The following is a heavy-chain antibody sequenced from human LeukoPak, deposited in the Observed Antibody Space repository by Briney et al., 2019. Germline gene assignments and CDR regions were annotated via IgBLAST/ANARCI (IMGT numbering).Heavy chain of an antibody. J-gene: IGHJ4*02. CDR1: GGSLSGYS. V-gene: IGHV4-34*01. CDR3: ARVPGRPADVFDH. Sequence: KTSETLSLTCAVYGGSLSGYSWSWIRQPPGKGLEWIGEIAHSGRTNYNPSPKSRLTISADTSKNQVSLKRSAVTAADTAFYYCARVPGRPADVFDHWGQGTLVTVSS. D-gene: IGHD2-2*01. CDR2: IAHSGRT.